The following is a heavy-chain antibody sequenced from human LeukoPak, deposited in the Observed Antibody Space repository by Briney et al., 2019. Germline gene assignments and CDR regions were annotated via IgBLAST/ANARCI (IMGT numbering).Heavy chain of an antibody. CDR3: AKDSMGYSGSWPDAFDI. CDR1: GFTFSSYA. D-gene: IGHD1-26*01. Sequence: SGGSLRLSCAPSGFTFSSYAMSWVRQAPGKGLEWVSAISGSGGSPYYADSVKGRFTISRDNSKNTLYLQMNSLRAEDTAVYYCAKDSMGYSGSWPDAFDIWGQGTMVTVSS. CDR2: ISGSGGSP. V-gene: IGHV3-23*01. J-gene: IGHJ3*02.